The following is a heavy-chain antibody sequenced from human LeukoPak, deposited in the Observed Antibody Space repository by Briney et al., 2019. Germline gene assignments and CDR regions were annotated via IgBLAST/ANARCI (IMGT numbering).Heavy chain of an antibody. CDR1: GFTFSSYS. D-gene: IGHD5-24*01. CDR3: ARVDREGFNSPYYYYMDV. J-gene: IGHJ6*03. V-gene: IGHV3-48*04. CDR2: ISSSSTTI. Sequence: PGGSLRLSCAASGFTFSSYSINWVRQAPGKGLEWVSYISSSSTTIYYADSVKGRFTVSRDNAKNSLYLQMNSLRAEDTAVFYCARVDREGFNSPYYYYMDVWGKGTTVTVSS.